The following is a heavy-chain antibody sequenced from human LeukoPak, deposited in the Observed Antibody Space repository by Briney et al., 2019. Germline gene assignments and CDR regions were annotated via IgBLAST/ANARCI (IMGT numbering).Heavy chain of an antibody. Sequence: PGGSLRLSCAASGFTFSNAWMSWVRQAPGKGLEWVGRIKTKTDGGTTDYAAPVKGRFTISRDDSRDTLYLQMNSLRAEDTAVYYCAKVNNDLNGMDVWGQGTTVTVSS. CDR2: IKTKTDGGTT. V-gene: IGHV3-15*01. CDR3: AKVNNDLNGMDV. J-gene: IGHJ6*02. D-gene: IGHD3-3*01. CDR1: GFTFSNAW.